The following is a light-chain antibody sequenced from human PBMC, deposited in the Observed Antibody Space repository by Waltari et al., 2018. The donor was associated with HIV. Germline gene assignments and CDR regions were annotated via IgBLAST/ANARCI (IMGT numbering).Light chain of an antibody. CDR1: QSVSSNS. Sequence: EIVLTQSPGTLSLSPGGRATLPCRASQSVSSNSLAWYQHKPGQAPRLLIYGASTRATGVSDRFSGSGSGADFTLIISRMQPEDLAVYYCHQYGSSPGTFGQGTKVEIK. CDR3: HQYGSSPGT. V-gene: IGKV3-20*01. CDR2: GAS. J-gene: IGKJ1*01.